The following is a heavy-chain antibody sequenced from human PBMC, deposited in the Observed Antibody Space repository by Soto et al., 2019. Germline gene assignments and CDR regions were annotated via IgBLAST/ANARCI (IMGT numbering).Heavy chain of an antibody. CDR2: ISYDGSNK. V-gene: IGHV3-30-3*01. CDR1: GFTFSSYA. CDR3: ASGEKNYYYYGMDV. Sequence: GGSLRLSCAASGFTFSSYAMHWVRQAPGKGLEWVAVISYDGSNKYYADSVKGRFTISRDNSKNTLYLQMNSLRAEETAVYYCASGEKNYYYYGMDVWGQGTTVTVSS. D-gene: IGHD4-17*01. J-gene: IGHJ6*02.